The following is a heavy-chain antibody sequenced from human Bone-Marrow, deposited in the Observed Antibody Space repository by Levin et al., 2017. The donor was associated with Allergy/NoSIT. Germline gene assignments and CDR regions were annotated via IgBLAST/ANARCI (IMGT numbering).Heavy chain of an antibody. CDR3: ARSLQATGAYDI. CDR1: GLTVSGSY. D-gene: IGHD3-3*01. J-gene: IGHJ3*02. Sequence: PGESLKISCAVSGLTVSGSYMAWVRQAPGKGLDWVSVINSGDSIYYADSVQGRFAVSRDYSQNTLYLQMDGLTAEDTGVYYCARSLQATGAYDIWGQGTMVTVSS. CDR2: INSGDSI. V-gene: IGHV3-66*01.